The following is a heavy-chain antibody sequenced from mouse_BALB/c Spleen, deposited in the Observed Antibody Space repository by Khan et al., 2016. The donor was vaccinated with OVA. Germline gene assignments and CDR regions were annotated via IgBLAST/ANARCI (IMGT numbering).Heavy chain of an antibody. J-gene: IGHJ2*01. Sequence: DLVKPGASVKLSCKASGYTFTSYWINWIKQRPGQGLEWIGRIVPGSDSTYYNEMFKGKATLTVDTSSSTAYIQLSSLSSEDSAVYFCAMAMRGKVPLDYWGQGTTLTVSS. CDR2: IVPGSDST. CDR1: GYTFTSYW. CDR3: AMAMRGKVPLDY. D-gene: IGHD1-1*02. V-gene: IGHV1S41*01.